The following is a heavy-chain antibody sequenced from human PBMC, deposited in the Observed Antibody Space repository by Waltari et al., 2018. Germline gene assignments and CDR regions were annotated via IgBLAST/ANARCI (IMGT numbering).Heavy chain of an antibody. J-gene: IGHJ5*02. CDR1: GFTFSSYS. V-gene: IGHV3-48*04. CDR2: ISSSSSTI. CDR3: ARGGRFLEWLLYPYNWFDP. Sequence: EVQLVESGGGLVQPGGSLRLSCAASGFTFSSYSMNWVRQAPGKGLEWVSYISSSSSTIYYADSVKGRFTISRDNAKNSLYLQMNSLRAEDTAVYYCARGGRFLEWLLYPYNWFDPWGQGTLVTVSS. D-gene: IGHD3-3*01.